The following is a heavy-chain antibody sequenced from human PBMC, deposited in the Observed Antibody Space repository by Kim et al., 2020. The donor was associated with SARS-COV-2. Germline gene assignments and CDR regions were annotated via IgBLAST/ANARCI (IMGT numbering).Heavy chain of an antibody. J-gene: IGHJ3*02. Sequence: ASVKVSCKASGYTFTSYDINWVRQATGQGLEWMGWMNPNSGNTGYAQKFQGRVTMTRNTSISTAYMELSSLRSEDTAVYYCALYQRSGSNDAFDIWGQGTMVTVSS. D-gene: IGHD1-26*01. CDR1: GYTFTSYD. CDR3: ALYQRSGSNDAFDI. CDR2: MNPNSGNT. V-gene: IGHV1-8*01.